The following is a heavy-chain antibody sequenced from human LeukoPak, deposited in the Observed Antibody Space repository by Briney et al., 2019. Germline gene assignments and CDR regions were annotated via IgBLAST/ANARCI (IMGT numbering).Heavy chain of an antibody. J-gene: IGHJ4*02. Sequence: GGSLRLSCAASGFNVNSYYMSWVRQAPGKGLEWVAVISYDGSNKYYADSVKGRFTISRDNSKNTLYLQMNSLRAEDTAVYYCARGQVVREYWGQGTLVTVSS. V-gene: IGHV3-30-3*01. CDR3: ARGQVVREY. CDR2: ISYDGSNK. CDR1: GFNVNSYY. D-gene: IGHD2-15*01.